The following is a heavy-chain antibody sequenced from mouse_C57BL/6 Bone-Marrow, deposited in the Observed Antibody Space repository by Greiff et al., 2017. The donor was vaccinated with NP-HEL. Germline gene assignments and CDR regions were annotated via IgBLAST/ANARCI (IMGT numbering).Heavy chain of an antibody. Sequence: VQLQQSGPELVKPGASVKISCKASGYSFTGYYMNWVKQSPEKSLEWIGEINPSTGGTTYNQKFKAKATLTVDKSSSTAYMQLKSLTSEDSAVYYCARASWDYFDYWGQGTTLTVSS. J-gene: IGHJ2*01. CDR1: GYSFTGYY. V-gene: IGHV1-42*01. CDR3: ARASWDYFDY. CDR2: INPSTGGT. D-gene: IGHD4-1*01.